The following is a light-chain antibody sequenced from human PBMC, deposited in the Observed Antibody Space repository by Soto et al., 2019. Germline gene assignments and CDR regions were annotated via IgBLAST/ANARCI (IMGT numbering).Light chain of an antibody. CDR1: QSVSSY. V-gene: IGKV3-11*01. CDR3: QQRSDWPST. J-gene: IGKJ4*01. Sequence: EIVLTQSPATLSLSPGERATLSCRASQSVSSYLAWYQQKPGQAPRLLIYDVSNRATGIPARFSGSGSGTDFTLTISSLEPDDFAVYYCQQRSDWPSTFGGGTKVQIK. CDR2: DVS.